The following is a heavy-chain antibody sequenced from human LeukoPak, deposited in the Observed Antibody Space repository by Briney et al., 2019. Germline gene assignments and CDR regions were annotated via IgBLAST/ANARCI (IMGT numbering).Heavy chain of an antibody. Sequence: GGSLRLSCAASGFTVSSNYMSWVRQAPGKGLEWVSVIYSGSGTDYADSVKGRFTLSRDNSKNTLYLQMNSLRAEDTAVYYCARRSYSSGWTNFDYWGQGTLVTVSS. CDR2: IYSGSGT. CDR3: ARRSYSSGWTNFDY. V-gene: IGHV3-66*01. J-gene: IGHJ4*02. D-gene: IGHD6-19*01. CDR1: GFTVSSNY.